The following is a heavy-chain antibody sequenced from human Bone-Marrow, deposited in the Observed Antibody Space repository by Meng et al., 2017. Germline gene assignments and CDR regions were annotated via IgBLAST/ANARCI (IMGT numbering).Heavy chain of an antibody. D-gene: IGHD2-21*02. CDR3: ARTTNVRQLNVGNRPLSGNCFAMDV. CDR1: GFSLSTSPMC. V-gene: IGHV2-70*01. J-gene: IGHJ6*02. CDR2: IDWGDDK. Sequence: SGPTLVKPTQTLTLTCTFSGFSLSTSPMCVSWIRQPPGKALEWLGFIDWGDDKFYNTSLKNRLTILKDSSKNQVVLTLTNMDPADTATYYCARTTNVRQLNVGNRPLSGNCFAMDVWGQGTTVTSP.